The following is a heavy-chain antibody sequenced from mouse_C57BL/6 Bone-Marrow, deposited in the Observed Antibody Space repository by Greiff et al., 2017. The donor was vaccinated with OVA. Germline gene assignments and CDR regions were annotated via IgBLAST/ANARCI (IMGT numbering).Heavy chain of an antibody. J-gene: IGHJ3*01. CDR2: ISNGGGST. V-gene: IGHV5-12*01. D-gene: IGHD2-5*01. Sequence: EVKLMESGGGLVQPGGSLKLSCAASGFTFSDYYMYWVRQTPEKRLEWVAYISNGGGSTYYPDPVQVRVTISRDNAKNTLYLQMSRLKSEDTAMYDCARQSYDSNRGVGYRGQGTLVTVAA. CDR1: GFTFSDYY. CDR3: ARQSYDSNRGVGY.